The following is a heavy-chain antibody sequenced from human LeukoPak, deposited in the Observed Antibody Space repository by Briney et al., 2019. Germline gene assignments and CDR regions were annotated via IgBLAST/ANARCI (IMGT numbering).Heavy chain of an antibody. D-gene: IGHD6-19*01. CDR2: IYYSGST. V-gene: IGHV4-59*12. Sequence: SETLSLTCTASGGSISSYYWSWIRQPPGKGLEWIGYIYYSGSTDYNPSLKSRVTISVDTSKNQFSLKLSSVTAADTAVYYCATADISVAGKDWGQGTLVTVSS. CDR1: GGSISSYY. J-gene: IGHJ4*02. CDR3: ATADISVAGKD.